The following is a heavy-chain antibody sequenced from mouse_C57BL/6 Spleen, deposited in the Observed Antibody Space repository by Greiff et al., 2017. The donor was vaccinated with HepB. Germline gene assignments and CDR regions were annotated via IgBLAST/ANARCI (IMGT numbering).Heavy chain of an antibody. D-gene: IGHD2-1*01. CDR3: ARLSYGNYGAY. V-gene: IGHV1-18*01. CDR1: GYTFTDYN. CDR2: INPNNGGT. Sequence: EVQLQQSGPELVKPGASVKIPCKASGYTFTDYNMDWVKQSHGKSLEWIGDINPNNGGTIYNQKFKGKATLTVDKSSSTAYMELRSLTSEDTAVYYCARLSYGNYGAYWGQGTLVTVSA. J-gene: IGHJ3*01.